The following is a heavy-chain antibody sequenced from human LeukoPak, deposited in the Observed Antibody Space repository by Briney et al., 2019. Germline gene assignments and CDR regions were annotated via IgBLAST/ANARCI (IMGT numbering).Heavy chain of an antibody. CDR1: GFTFSSYA. V-gene: IGHV3-23*01. Sequence: GGSLRLSFAASGFTFSSYAMSWVRQAPGKALEWVSAISGSGGSTYYADSVRGRFTISRDNSKNTLYLQMNSLRAEDTAVYYCAKHYYYYYYMDVWGKGTTVTVSS. CDR3: AKHYYYYYYMDV. J-gene: IGHJ6*03. CDR2: ISGSGGST.